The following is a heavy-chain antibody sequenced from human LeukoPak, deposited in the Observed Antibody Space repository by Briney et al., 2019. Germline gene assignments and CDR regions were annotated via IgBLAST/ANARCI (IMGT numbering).Heavy chain of an antibody. Sequence: SETLSLTCAVYGGSFSGYYWSWMRQPPGKGLEGVGEINHSGSTNYNQSLNSRVTISVDTSKHQSSLKLSSVTAADTAVYYCARGYDSSSWYPRAYYYGMDVWGKGTTVTVSS. CDR3: ARGYDSSSWYPRAYYYGMDV. CDR1: GGSFSGYY. D-gene: IGHD6-13*01. J-gene: IGHJ6*04. V-gene: IGHV4-34*01. CDR2: INHSGST.